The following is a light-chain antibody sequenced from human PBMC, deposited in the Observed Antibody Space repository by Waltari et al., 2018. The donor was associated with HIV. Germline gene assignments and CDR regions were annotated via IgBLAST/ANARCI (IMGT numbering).Light chain of an antibody. CDR3: HVWDTISDHVV. V-gene: IGLV3-21*04. Sequence: SYVLTQPPSVSVAPGKTAKTACVGNNIGTTSEHWYQQKPDQAPVLVIYYNAERPSGIPERFSGSNAGNKATLTINSVEAGDEADYYCHVWDTISDHVVFGGGSKLTVL. J-gene: IGLJ2*01. CDR1: NIGTTS. CDR2: YNA.